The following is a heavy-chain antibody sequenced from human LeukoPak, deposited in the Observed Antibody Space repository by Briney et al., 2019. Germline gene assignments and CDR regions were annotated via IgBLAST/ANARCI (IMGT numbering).Heavy chain of an antibody. CDR1: GFTFSSYS. D-gene: IGHD6-19*01. V-gene: IGHV3-48*04. CDR2: ISSSSSTI. CDR3: APPSSVAAPGGDY. J-gene: IGHJ4*02. Sequence: GGSLRLSCAASGFTFSSYSMNWVRQAPGKGLEWVSYISSSSSTIYYADSVKGRFTISRDNAKNSLYLQMNSLRAEDTAVYYCAPPSSVAAPGGDYWGQGTLVTVSS.